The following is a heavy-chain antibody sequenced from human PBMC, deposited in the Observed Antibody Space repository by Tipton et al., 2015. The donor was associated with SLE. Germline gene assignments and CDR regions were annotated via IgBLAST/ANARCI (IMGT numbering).Heavy chain of an antibody. V-gene: IGHV4-30-4*01. J-gene: IGHJ4*02. D-gene: IGHD2-15*01. Sequence: TLSLTCTVSGGSISSGDYYWSWIRQPPGKGLEWIGYIYYSGSTYYNPSLKSRVTISVDTSKNQFSLKLSSVTAADTAVYYCARGPSSSGSSCYDHWGQGTLVTVSS. CDR1: GGSISSGDYY. CDR3: ARGPSSSGSSCYDH. CDR2: IYYSGST.